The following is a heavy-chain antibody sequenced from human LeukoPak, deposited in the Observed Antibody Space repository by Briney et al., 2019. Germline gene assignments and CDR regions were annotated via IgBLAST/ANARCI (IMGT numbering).Heavy chain of an antibody. D-gene: IGHD2-2*01. J-gene: IGHJ5*02. Sequence: GESLKISCKGSGYSFTSYWIGWVRQMPGKGLEWMGIIYPGDSDTRYSPSFQGQVTISADKSISTAYLQWSSLKASDTAMYYCARHGCSSTSCHNWFDPWGQGTLVTVSS. CDR3: ARHGCSSTSCHNWFDP. CDR2: IYPGDSDT. V-gene: IGHV5-51*01. CDR1: GYSFTSYW.